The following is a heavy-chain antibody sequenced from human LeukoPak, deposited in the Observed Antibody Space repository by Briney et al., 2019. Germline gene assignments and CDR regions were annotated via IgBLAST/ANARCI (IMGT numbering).Heavy chain of an antibody. V-gene: IGHV5-51*01. Sequence: GESLKISCKGSGYSFSSYWIGWVRQMPGKGLEWVGILYPGDSDTRYSPSFQGQVTIAADKTISTAYLQWSSLKASDTAIYYCARSISYSSGWPGFFDYWGQGTLVTVSS. CDR2: LYPGDSDT. CDR3: ARSISYSSGWPGFFDY. D-gene: IGHD6-19*01. J-gene: IGHJ4*02. CDR1: GYSFSSYW.